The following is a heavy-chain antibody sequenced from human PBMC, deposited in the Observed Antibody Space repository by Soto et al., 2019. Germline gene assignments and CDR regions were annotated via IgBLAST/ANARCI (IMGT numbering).Heavy chain of an antibody. V-gene: IGHV3-21*04. Sequence: EVQLMETGGGLIEPGGSLTLSCAVSEFTVSCNNMNWVRQAPGKGLECVSIIYPNSIFTSDAAYYAGPVKVSITISRDSSRNTLFLQLAGLRADDTAIYFCAGGPWLLDFWGQGTLVTVSS. J-gene: IGHJ4*02. D-gene: IGHD3-16*01. CDR1: EFTVSCNN. CDR2: IYPNSIFTSDAA. CDR3: AGGPWLLDF.